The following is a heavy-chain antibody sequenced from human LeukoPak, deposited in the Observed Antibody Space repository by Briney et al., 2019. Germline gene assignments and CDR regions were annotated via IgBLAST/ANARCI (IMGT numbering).Heavy chain of an antibody. CDR1: GFTFSSYW. D-gene: IGHD3-3*01. CDR2: IASDGSST. Sequence: GGSLRLSCAASGFTFSSYWMNWVRQAPGKGLVWVSRIASDGSSTTYADSVKGRFSISRDNAKNTLYLQMNSLRVEDTAVYYCARHPPRDGYDFWSGYYGGNWFDPWGQGTLVTVSS. V-gene: IGHV3-74*01. CDR3: ARHPPRDGYDFWSGYYGGNWFDP. J-gene: IGHJ5*02.